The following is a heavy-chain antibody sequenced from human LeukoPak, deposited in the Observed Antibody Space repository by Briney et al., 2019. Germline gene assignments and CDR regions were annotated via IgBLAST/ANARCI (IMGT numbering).Heavy chain of an antibody. Sequence: SETLSLTCTFGGGSISSGSYYWSWIRQPAGKGLEWIGRIYTSGSTNYNPSLKSRVTISVDTSKNQFSLKLSSVTAADTAVYYCARDLLHYGSGIDYWGQGTLVTVSS. CDR2: IYTSGST. CDR3: ARDLLHYGSGIDY. CDR1: GGSISSGSYY. J-gene: IGHJ4*02. V-gene: IGHV4-61*02. D-gene: IGHD3-10*01.